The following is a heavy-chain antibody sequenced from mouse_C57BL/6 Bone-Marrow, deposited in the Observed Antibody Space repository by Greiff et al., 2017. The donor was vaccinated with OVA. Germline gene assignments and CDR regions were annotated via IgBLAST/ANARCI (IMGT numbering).Heavy chain of an antibody. Sequence: EVQGVESGEGLVKPGGSLKLSCAASGFTFSSYAMSWVRQTPEKRLEWVAYISSGGDYIYYADTVKGRFTISRDNARNTLYLQMSSLKSEDTAMYYCTRDGYYGSRHYFDYWGQGTTLTVSS. J-gene: IGHJ2*01. CDR2: ISSGGDYI. CDR1: GFTFSSYA. CDR3: TRDGYYGSRHYFDY. D-gene: IGHD1-1*01. V-gene: IGHV5-9-1*02.